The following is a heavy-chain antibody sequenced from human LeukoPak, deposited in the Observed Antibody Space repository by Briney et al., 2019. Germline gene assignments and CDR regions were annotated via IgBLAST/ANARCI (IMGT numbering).Heavy chain of an antibody. CDR3: TRHDSRQWELLYDY. Sequence: QPGGSLRLSCAACGFTLSGSAMHWVRQASGKGLEWVGRIRTKANRYVTAYAASVKGRFTISRDDSKNTAYLQMNSLKTEDTAVYYCTRHDSRQWELLYDYWGQGTLVTVSS. J-gene: IGHJ4*02. CDR1: GFTLSGSA. D-gene: IGHD1-26*01. CDR2: IRTKANRYVT. V-gene: IGHV3-73*01.